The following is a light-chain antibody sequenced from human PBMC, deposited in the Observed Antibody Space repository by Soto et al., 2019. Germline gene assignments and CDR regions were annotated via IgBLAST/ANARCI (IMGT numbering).Light chain of an antibody. CDR1: QSLLDSDDGNTY. J-gene: IGKJ2*01. Sequence: DIVMTQTPLSLPVSPGEPASISCRSSQSLLDSDDGNTYLDWYLQKPGQSPQLLIYTLSYRASGDPDRFSVSGSGTDFTLKISRVEAEDVGVYYCMQRIEFPYTFGQGTKLEIK. V-gene: IGKV2-40*01. CDR2: TLS. CDR3: MQRIEFPYT.